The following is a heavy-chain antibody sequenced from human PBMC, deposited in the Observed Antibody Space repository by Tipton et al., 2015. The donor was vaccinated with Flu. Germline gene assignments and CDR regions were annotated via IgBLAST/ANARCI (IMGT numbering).Heavy chain of an antibody. CDR1: GDSIGTSDYY. V-gene: IGHV4-30-4*01. D-gene: IGHD4-11*01. J-gene: IGHJ5*02. CDR3: ARRDYSNYVSVPKNWFDP. Sequence: TLSLTCTVSGDSIGTSDYYWSWIRQHPGKGLEWVGYIHHSGTTYYNPSLKGRVSISVDTSKNQFSLRLSSVTAADTAVYYCARRDYSNYVSVPKNWFDPWGQGTLVTVSS. CDR2: IHHSGTT.